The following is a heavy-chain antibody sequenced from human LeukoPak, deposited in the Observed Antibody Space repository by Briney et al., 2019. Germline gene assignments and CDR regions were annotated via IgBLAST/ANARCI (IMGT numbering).Heavy chain of an antibody. CDR2: ISSSSGYI. D-gene: IGHD4-17*01. J-gene: IGHJ4*02. Sequence: GGSLRLSCAASGFTFSSYSMNWVRQAPGKGLEWVSSISSSSGYIYYADSVKGRFTISRDNAKNSLYLQMNSLRAGDTAVYYCAREDIPPGPTVPNSMIDYWGQGTLVTVSS. V-gene: IGHV3-21*01. CDR3: AREDIPPGPTVPNSMIDY. CDR1: GFTFSSYS.